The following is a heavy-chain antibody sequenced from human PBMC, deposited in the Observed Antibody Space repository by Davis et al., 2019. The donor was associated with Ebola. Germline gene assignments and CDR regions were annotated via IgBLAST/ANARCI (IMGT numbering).Heavy chain of an antibody. CDR1: GYIFTSYG. CDR2: IGIYNLKT. CDR3: ARDGGWVDP. V-gene: IGHV1-18*01. D-gene: IGHD3-10*01. J-gene: IGHJ5*02. Sequence: AASVKVSCKASGYIFTSYGINWIRQAPGQGLEWMGWIGIYNLKTHYAQKFQGRVTMTTDTSTSTAYLELRSLRSDDTALYYCARDGGWVDPWGQGTLVTVSS.